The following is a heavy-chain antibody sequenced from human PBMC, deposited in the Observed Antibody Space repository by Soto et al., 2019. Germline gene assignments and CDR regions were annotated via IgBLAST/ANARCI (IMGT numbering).Heavy chain of an antibody. V-gene: IGHV4-34*01. CDR1: GGSFSGFY. CDR3: VRDSDDFWSGSRYGMDV. J-gene: IGHJ6*02. CDR2: VNHAGTT. D-gene: IGHD3-3*01. Sequence: SETLSLTCAVYGGSFSGFYWTWIRQPPGKGLEWIGEVNHAGTTKFNPSLKSRVTISVDTIKNHFSLNLTSVTAADTAVYYCVRDSDDFWSGSRYGMDVWGQGTTVTVSS.